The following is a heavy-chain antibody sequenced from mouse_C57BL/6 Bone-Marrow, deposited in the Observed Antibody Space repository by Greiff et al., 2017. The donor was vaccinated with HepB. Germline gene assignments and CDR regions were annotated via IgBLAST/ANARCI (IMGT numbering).Heavy chain of an antibody. D-gene: IGHD3-3*01. CDR2: IDPETGGT. V-gene: IGHV1-15*01. J-gene: IGHJ2*01. CDR3: TRCDRTCYDY. CDR1: GYTFTDYE. Sequence: VQLQESGAELVRPGASVTLSCKASGYTFTDYEMHWVKQTPVHGLEWIGAIDPETGGTAYNQKFKGKAILTADKSSSTAYMELRSLTSEDSAVYYCTRCDRTCYDYWGQGTTLTVSS.